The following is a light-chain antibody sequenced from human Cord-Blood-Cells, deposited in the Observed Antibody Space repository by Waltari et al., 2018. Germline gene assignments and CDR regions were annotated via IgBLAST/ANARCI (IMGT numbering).Light chain of an antibody. CDR1: QSIGSS. V-gene: IGKV6-21*01. J-gene: IGKJ1*01. CDR3: QQSSSLPWT. CDR2: YAS. Sequence: EIVLPQPPHFQSETPTQKVPITCRASQSIGSSLHWYQQKPDQSPKLLIKYASQSFSGVPSRFSGSGSGTDFTLTINSLEAEDAATYYCQQSSSLPWTFGQGTKVEIK.